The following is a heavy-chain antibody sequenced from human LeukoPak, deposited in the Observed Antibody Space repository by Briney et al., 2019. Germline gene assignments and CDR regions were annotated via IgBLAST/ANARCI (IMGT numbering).Heavy chain of an antibody. CDR1: GYTFTHQW. D-gene: IGHD3-10*01. CDR3: LRHSAVIGAI. Sequence: GESLKISCKASGYTFTHQWIGWVRQKSGSGLEWMGIIYPRDSDTRYSPSFQGHVTISADTSINTAYLEWSRLEAADTAMYYCLRHSAVIGAIWGQGTLVTVSS. CDR2: IYPRDSDT. V-gene: IGHV5-51*01. J-gene: IGHJ4*02.